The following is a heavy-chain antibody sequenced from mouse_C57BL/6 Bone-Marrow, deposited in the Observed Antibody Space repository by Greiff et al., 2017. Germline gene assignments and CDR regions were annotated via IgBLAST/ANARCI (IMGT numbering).Heavy chain of an antibody. CDR3: ARDGDYYGSKHAMDY. D-gene: IGHD1-1*01. V-gene: IGHV1-42*01. J-gene: IGHJ4*01. Sequence: EVQLQQSGPELVKPGASVKISCKASGYSFTGYYMNWVKQSPEKSLEWIGEINPSTGGTTYNQKFKAKATLTVDKSSSTAYMQLKSLTSEDSAVYYCARDGDYYGSKHAMDYWGQGTSVTVSS. CDR2: INPSTGGT. CDR1: GYSFTGYY.